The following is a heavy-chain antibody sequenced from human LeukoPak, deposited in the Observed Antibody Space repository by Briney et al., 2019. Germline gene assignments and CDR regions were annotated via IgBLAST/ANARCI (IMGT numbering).Heavy chain of an antibody. CDR3: ASDLAARPDAFDI. CDR2: INPNSGGT. CDR1: GYTFTGYY. Sequence: ASVKVSCKASGYTFTGYYMHWVRQAPGQGLEWMGWINPNSGGTNYAQKFQGRVTMTRDTSISTAYMELSRLRSDDTAVYCCASDLAARPDAFDIWGQGTMVTVSS. J-gene: IGHJ3*02. V-gene: IGHV1-2*02. D-gene: IGHD6-13*01.